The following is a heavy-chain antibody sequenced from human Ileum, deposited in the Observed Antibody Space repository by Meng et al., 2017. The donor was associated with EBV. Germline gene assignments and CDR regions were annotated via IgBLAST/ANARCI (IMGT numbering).Heavy chain of an antibody. V-gene: IGHV4-30-4*01. J-gene: IGHJ5*02. CDR2: KYHSGST. CDR3: ARRGGYDILTPVGWFDP. D-gene: IGHD3-9*01. Sequence: QGQRQESGPGLVRPSETPSLTCAVSGGSISSSGNYWSWIRQPPGKGLEWIGYKYHSGSTYYNPSLKSRVTMSVDTSRNQFSLKLSSVTAADTAVYYCARRGGYDILTPVGWFDPWGQGTLVTVSS. CDR1: GGSISSSGNY.